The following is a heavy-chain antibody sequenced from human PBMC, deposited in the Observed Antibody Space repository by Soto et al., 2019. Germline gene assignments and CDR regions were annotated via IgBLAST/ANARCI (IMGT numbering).Heavy chain of an antibody. D-gene: IGHD3-22*01. CDR3: ARAHDSSGYGGDAFDI. CDR2: IYYSGST. V-gene: IGHV4-30-4*01. J-gene: IGHJ3*02. Sequence: SETLSLTCTVSGGSISSVDYYWSWIRQPPGKGLEWIGYIYYSGSTYYNPSLKSRVTISVDTSKNQFSLKLSSVTAADTAVYYCARAHDSSGYGGDAFDIWGQGTMVTVSS. CDR1: GGSISSVDYY.